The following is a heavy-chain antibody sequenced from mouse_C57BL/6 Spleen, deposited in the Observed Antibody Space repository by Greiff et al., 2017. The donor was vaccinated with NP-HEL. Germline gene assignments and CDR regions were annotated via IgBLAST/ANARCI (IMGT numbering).Heavy chain of an antibody. V-gene: IGHV1-64*01. D-gene: IGHD1-1*01. CDR3: AITTDNYFDY. CDR1: GYTFTSYW. CDR2: IHPNSGST. Sequence: VQLQQSGAELVKPGASVKLSCKASGYTFTSYWMHWVKQRPGQGLEWIGMIHPNSGSTNYNEKFKSKATLTVDKSSSTAYMQLSSLTSEDSAVYYCAITTDNYFDYWGQGTTLTVSS. J-gene: IGHJ2*01.